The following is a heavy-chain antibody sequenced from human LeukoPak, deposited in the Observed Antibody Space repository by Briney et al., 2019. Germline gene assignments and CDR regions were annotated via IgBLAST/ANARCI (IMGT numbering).Heavy chain of an antibody. V-gene: IGHV3-74*01. CDR2: INNDGSTT. D-gene: IGHD6-13*01. Sequence: GGSLRLSCIASGFSFSGHWMHWARQLPGKGLVWVSQINNDGSTTRYADSVKGRFTISRDNAENTLYLQMSSLRAEDAAVYYCARGYSSSWYNWLDPWGQGTLVTVSS. CDR1: GFSFSGHW. J-gene: IGHJ5*02. CDR3: ARGYSSSWYNWLDP.